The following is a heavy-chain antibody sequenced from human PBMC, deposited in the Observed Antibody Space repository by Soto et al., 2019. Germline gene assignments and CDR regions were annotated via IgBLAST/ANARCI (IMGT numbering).Heavy chain of an antibody. Sequence: ASVKVSCKASGYTFTSYGISWVRQAPGQGLEWMGWISAYNGNTNYAQKLQGRVTMSTDTSTSTAYMELRSLRSDDTVVYYCARDTYDFWSGPPDAFDICGQGTMVTVSS. D-gene: IGHD3-3*01. J-gene: IGHJ3*02. CDR2: ISAYNGNT. V-gene: IGHV1-18*01. CDR1: GYTFTSYG. CDR3: ARDTYDFWSGPPDAFDI.